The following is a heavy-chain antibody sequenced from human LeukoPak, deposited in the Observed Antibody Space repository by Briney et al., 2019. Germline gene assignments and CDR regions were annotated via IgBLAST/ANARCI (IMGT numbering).Heavy chain of an antibody. V-gene: IGHV4-39*07. D-gene: IGHD5-24*01. CDR2: IYYSGST. Sequence: SETLSLTCTVSGGSISSSSYYWGWIRQPPGKGLGGIGSIYYSGSTYYNPSLKSRVTISVDTSKNQFSLKLSSVTAADTAVYYCARSWRDGYNFDAFDIWGQGTMVTVSS. CDR1: GGSISSSSYY. J-gene: IGHJ3*02. CDR3: ARSWRDGYNFDAFDI.